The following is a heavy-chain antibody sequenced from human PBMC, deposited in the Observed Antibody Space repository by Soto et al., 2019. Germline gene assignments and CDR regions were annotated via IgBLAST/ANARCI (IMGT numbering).Heavy chain of an antibody. D-gene: IGHD6-13*01. J-gene: IGHJ4*02. CDR2: IKQDGSEK. V-gene: IGHV3-7*05. Sequence: PGGSLRLSCAASGFTFSSYWMSWFRQAPGKGLEWVANIKQDGSEKYYVDSVKGRFTISRDNAKNSLYLQMNSLRAEDTAVYYCARGAAAGTQRNYYFDYWGQGTLVTVSS. CDR1: GFTFSSYW. CDR3: ARGAAAGTQRNYYFDY.